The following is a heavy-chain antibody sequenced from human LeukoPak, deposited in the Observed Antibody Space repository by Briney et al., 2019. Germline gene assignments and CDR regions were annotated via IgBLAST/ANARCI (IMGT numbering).Heavy chain of an antibody. Sequence: GGSLRLSCVASGFTFSAYTMQWVRQAPGKGLEYVSAISNNGGGTYYANSVKGRFTISRDNSKNTLYLQMGSLRAEDMAVYYCAREKGGFDIWGQGTMVTVSS. V-gene: IGHV3-64*01. J-gene: IGHJ3*02. CDR3: AREKGGFDI. D-gene: IGHD2-15*01. CDR1: GFTFSAYT. CDR2: ISNNGGGT.